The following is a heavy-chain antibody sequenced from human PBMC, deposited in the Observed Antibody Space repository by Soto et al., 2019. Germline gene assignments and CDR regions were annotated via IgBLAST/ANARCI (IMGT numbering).Heavy chain of an antibody. CDR1: GLTFENFW. CDR2: IKQDGSER. CDR3: ARGGSDPYNWFDP. V-gene: IGHV3-7*01. J-gene: IGHJ5*02. Sequence: EVQLVESGGGLVQPGGSLRISCVVSGLTFENFWMSCVRQARWMGLEWVANIKQDGSERYYLDSVRGRFTISRDNAENSLSLQMNSLRVDDTAVYYCARGGSDPYNWFDPWGQGTLVIVSS. D-gene: IGHD3-16*01.